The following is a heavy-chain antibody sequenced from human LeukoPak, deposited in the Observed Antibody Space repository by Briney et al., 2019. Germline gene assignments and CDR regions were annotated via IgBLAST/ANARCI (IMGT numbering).Heavy chain of an antibody. CDR2: ISYDGSNM. CDR1: GFTFSSFA. Sequence: GGSLRLSCAASGFTFSSFAMHWVRQAPGKGLEWVAVISYDGSNMYYADSVKGRFTISRDNYINTLYLQMNSPRPEDMATFYCARGRETYNFDYWGQGTLVTVSS. J-gene: IGHJ4*02. D-gene: IGHD5-18*01. V-gene: IGHV3-30*04. CDR3: ARGRETYNFDY.